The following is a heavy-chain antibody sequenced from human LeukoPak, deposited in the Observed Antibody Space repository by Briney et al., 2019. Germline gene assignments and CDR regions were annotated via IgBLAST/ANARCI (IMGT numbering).Heavy chain of an antibody. Sequence: GGALRLSCAASEFTFSSYSMSWVRRAPGKGLEGVSSISSSSSYIYYADSVKGRFTISRDNAKNSLYLQVNSLRAEDTAVYYCARERGGYDDAFDIWGQGTMVTVSS. CDR2: ISSSSSYI. D-gene: IGHD5-12*01. CDR3: ARERGGYDDAFDI. V-gene: IGHV3-21*01. J-gene: IGHJ3*02. CDR1: EFTFSSYS.